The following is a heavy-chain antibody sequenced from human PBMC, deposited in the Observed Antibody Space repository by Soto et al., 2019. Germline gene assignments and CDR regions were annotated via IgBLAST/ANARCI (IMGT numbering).Heavy chain of an antibody. CDR2: IDAGNGNT. Sequence: QVQLVQSGAEVKKPGASVKVSCKASGYTFTSYAMHWVRQAPGQRLEWMGWIDAGNGNTKYSQKFQGRVTITRDTSASTAYMELSSLRSEDTAVYYCARDPYSGWYFDYWGQGTLVTVSS. CDR1: GYTFTSYA. J-gene: IGHJ4*02. CDR3: ARDPYSGWYFDY. V-gene: IGHV1-3*01. D-gene: IGHD6-19*01.